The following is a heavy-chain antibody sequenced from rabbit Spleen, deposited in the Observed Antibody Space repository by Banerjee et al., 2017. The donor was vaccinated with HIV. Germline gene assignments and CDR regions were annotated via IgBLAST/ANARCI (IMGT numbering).Heavy chain of an antibody. CDR2: IYVDSGIT. J-gene: IGHJ2*01. Sequence: QSLEESGGDLVKPGASLTLTCTASGFDFSNNAMCWVRQAPGKGLEWIACIYVDSGITYYASWAKGRFTISKTSSTTVTLQMTSLTAADTATYFCARNYVNVFDPWGPGTLVTVS. CDR3: ARNYVNVFDP. CDR1: GFDFSNNA. D-gene: IGHD1-1*01. V-gene: IGHV1S40*01.